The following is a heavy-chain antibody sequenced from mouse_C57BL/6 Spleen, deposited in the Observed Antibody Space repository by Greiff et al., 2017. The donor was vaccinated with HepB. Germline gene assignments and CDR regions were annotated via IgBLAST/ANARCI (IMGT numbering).Heavy chain of an antibody. D-gene: IGHD1-1*01. CDR2: IDPSDSET. Sequence: QVQLQQPGAELVRPGSSVKLSCKASGYTFASYWMHWVKQRPIQGLEWIGNIDPSDSETHYNQKFKDKATLTVDKSSSTAYMQLSSLTSEDSAVYYCARRGNGSSPGAMDYWGQGTSVTVSS. CDR1: GYTFASYW. J-gene: IGHJ4*01. V-gene: IGHV1-52*01. CDR3: ARRGNGSSPGAMDY.